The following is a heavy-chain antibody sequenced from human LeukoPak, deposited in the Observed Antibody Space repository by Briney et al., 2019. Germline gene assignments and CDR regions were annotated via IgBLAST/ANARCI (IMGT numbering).Heavy chain of an antibody. D-gene: IGHD3-10*01. V-gene: IGHV3-30*04. CDR3: ARVGAITMVRGVIRDY. CDR1: GFTFSSYA. J-gene: IGHJ4*02. Sequence: GRSLRLSCAASGFTFSSYAMHWVRQAPGKGLEWVAVISYDGSNKYYADSVKGRFTISRDNSKNTLYLQMNGLRAEDTAVYYCARVGAITMVRGVIRDYWGQGTLVTVSS. CDR2: ISYDGSNK.